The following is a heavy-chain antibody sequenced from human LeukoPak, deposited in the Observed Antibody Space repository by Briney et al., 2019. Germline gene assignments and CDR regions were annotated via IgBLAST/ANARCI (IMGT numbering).Heavy chain of an antibody. CDR3: ARAMRPYGNDALDI. V-gene: IGHV4-59*08. J-gene: IGHJ3*02. CDR2: IYYRGST. Sequence: TPCLTRTVSGGSISSYYWSWIRQPPGKGLDWMGYIYYRGSTNQKPPLNHGATISVDTSKSQISLKLTSVTAADTALYYCARAMRPYGNDALDIWG. CDR1: GGSISSYY. D-gene: IGHD3-10*01.